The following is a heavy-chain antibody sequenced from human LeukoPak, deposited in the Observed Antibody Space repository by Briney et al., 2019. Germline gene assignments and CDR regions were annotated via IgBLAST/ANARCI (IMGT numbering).Heavy chain of an antibody. Sequence: GGSLRLSCAASGFTFSSYAMSWVRQAPGKGLEWVSAISGSGGSTYYADSVKGRLTISRDNSKNTLYLQMNSLRAEDTAVYYCAKGFYYDSSGNFDYWGQGTLVTVSS. V-gene: IGHV3-23*01. CDR1: GFTFSSYA. J-gene: IGHJ4*02. CDR2: ISGSGGST. D-gene: IGHD3-22*01. CDR3: AKGFYYDSSGNFDY.